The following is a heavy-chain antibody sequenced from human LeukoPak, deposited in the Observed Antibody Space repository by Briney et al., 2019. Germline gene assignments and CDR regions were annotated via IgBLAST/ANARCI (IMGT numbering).Heavy chain of an antibody. CDR1: GFTFSIYG. CDR2: ISGSGGST. D-gene: IGHD3-10*01. CDR3: AKGGTLVRGVITWSPYYYYYMDV. J-gene: IGHJ6*03. V-gene: IGHV3-23*01. Sequence: GGSLRLSCAASGFTFSIYGMSWVRQAPGKGLEWVSAISGSGGSTYYADSVKGRFTISRDNSKNTLYLQINSLRAEDTAVYYCAKGGTLVRGVITWSPYYYYYMDVWGKGTTVTISS.